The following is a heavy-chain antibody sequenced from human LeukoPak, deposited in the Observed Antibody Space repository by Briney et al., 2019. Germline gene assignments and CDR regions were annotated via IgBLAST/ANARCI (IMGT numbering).Heavy chain of an antibody. CDR1: GFTFDDYA. Sequence: GGSLRLSCAASGFTFDDYAMHWVRKAPGKGLEWVSGISWNSGSIGYADSVKGRFTISRDNAKNSLYLQMNSLRAEDTALYYCAKDSESIAVAVSFDYWGQGTLVTVSS. D-gene: IGHD6-19*01. V-gene: IGHV3-9*01. CDR3: AKDSESIAVAVSFDY. CDR2: ISWNSGSI. J-gene: IGHJ4*02.